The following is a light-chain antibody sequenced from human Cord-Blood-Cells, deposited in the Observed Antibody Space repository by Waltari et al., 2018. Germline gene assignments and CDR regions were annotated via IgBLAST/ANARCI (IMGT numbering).Light chain of an antibody. V-gene: IGKV1-39*01. J-gene: IGKJ2*01. CDR3: QQSYSTPLYT. Sequence: DIQMPQSPSSLSASVGDRVTITCRASQSISSYLNWYQQKPGKAPKLLIYAASSLQSGVPARFSRSGSGTDVTLTISSLHPEDFATYYCQQSYSTPLYTLGQGTKLEIK. CDR2: AAS. CDR1: QSISSY.